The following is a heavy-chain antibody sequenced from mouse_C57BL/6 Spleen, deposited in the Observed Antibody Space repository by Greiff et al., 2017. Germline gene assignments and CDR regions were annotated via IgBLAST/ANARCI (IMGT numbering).Heavy chain of an antibody. CDR2: IYPGSGST. D-gene: IGHD1-1*01. CDR1: GYTFTSYW. J-gene: IGHJ1*03. CDR3: ARFRPFWYGSSYWYFDV. V-gene: IGHV1-55*01. Sequence: QVQLQQSGAELVKPGASVKMSCKASGYTFTSYWITWVKQRPGQGLEWIGDIYPGSGSTNYNEKFKSKATLTVDTSSSTAYMQLSSLTSEDSAVYYCARFRPFWYGSSYWYFDVWGTGTTVTVSS.